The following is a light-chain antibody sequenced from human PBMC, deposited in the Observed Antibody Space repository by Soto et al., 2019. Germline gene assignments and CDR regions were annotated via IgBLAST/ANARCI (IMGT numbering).Light chain of an antibody. CDR3: AAWDDSLSKV. CDR1: SSNIGSNY. J-gene: IGLJ1*01. V-gene: IGLV1-47*01. Sequence: QSVLTQPPSASGTLGQRVTISCSGSSSNIGSNYVYWYQQLPGTAPKLLIYRNNQRPSGVPDRFSGSKSGTSASLAISGLRSEDEADYYCAAWDDSLSKVFGTGTKVTVL. CDR2: RNN.